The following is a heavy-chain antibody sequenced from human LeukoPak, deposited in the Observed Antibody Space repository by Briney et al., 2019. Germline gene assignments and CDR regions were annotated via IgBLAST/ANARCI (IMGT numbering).Heavy chain of an antibody. CDR2: IESDGRT. Sequence: GGSLRLSCAASGFTLSSRWMHWLRQVPGKGLVSVSRIESDGRTAYADSVKGRIIISRDNAKNTLYLQMNSLRVEDTAVYYCARDGRGPDYWGQGTLVTVSS. CDR1: GFTLSSRW. J-gene: IGHJ4*02. D-gene: IGHD3/OR15-3a*01. CDR3: ARDGRGPDY. V-gene: IGHV3-74*01.